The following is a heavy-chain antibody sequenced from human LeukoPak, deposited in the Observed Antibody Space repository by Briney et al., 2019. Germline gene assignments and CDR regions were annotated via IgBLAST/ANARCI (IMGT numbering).Heavy chain of an antibody. Sequence: PSETLSLTCAVYGGSFSGYYWSWIRQPPGKGLEWIGEINHSGSTNYNLSLKSRVTISVDTSKNQFSLKLSSVTAADTAVYYCARERGELEMGYYGMDVWGQGTTVTVSS. CDR1: GGSFSGYY. CDR2: INHSGST. V-gene: IGHV4-34*01. J-gene: IGHJ6*02. CDR3: ARERGELEMGYYGMDV. D-gene: IGHD1-1*01.